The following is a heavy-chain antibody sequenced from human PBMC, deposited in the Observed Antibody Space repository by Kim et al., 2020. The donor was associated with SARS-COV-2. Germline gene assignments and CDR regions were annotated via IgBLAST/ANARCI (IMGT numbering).Heavy chain of an antibody. Sequence: SETLSLTCAVYGGSFSGYYWSWIRQPPGKGLEWIGEINHSGSTNYNPSLKSRVTISVDTSKNQFSLKLSSVTAADTAVYYCARGGPITIFGVVIGGYYYGMDVWGQGTTVTVSS. CDR2: INHSGST. CDR1: GGSFSGYY. V-gene: IGHV4-34*01. J-gene: IGHJ6*02. CDR3: ARGGPITIFGVVIGGYYYGMDV. D-gene: IGHD3-3*01.